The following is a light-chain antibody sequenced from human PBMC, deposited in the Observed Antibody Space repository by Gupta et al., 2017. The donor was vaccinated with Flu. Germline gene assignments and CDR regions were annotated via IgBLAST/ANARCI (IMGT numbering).Light chain of an antibody. CDR3: QQYGNLPWT. J-gene: IGKJ1*01. CDR1: QSVSSSY. V-gene: IGKV3-20*01. Sequence: IVFTQSPGTLSLSPGGRATLSCRASQSVSSSYLAWYQQKPGQAPRLLIYGAFNRATGIPDRFSGSGSGTEFTLTIRRLEPEDFAVYYCQQYGNLPWTFGQWTKVEVK. CDR2: GAF.